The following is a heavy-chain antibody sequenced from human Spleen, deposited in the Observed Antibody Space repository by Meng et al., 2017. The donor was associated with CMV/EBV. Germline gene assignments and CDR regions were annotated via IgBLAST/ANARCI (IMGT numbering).Heavy chain of an antibody. CDR3: ARDNDWGPDY. CDR1: GGSVSSGSYY. V-gene: IGHV4-61*01. D-gene: IGHD3-9*01. J-gene: IGHJ4*02. CDR2: IYYSGST. Sequence: SETLSLTCTVSGGSVSSGSYYWSWIRQPPGKGLEWIGYIYYSGSTNYNPSLKSRVTISVDTSKNQFSLRLRSVTAADTAVYYCARDNDWGPDYWGQGTLVTVSS.